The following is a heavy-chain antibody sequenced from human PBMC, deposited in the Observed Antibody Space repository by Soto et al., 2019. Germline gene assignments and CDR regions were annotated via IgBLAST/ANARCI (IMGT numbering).Heavy chain of an antibody. Sequence: QVQLVQSGAEVKKPGSSVKVSCKASGDTFSFYTINWVRQAPGLGLEWVGRINPILSMSNYAQKFQGRVTMTADKSTNTADMELRSLRSEDTAMYYCATSYGSGYRAFDYWGQGALVTVSS. CDR2: INPILSMS. CDR3: ATSYGSGYRAFDY. CDR1: GDTFSFYT. J-gene: IGHJ4*02. V-gene: IGHV1-69*02. D-gene: IGHD3-10*01.